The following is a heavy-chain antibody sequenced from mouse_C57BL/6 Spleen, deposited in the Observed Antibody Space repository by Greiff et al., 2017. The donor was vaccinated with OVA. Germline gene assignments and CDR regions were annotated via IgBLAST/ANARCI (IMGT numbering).Heavy chain of an antibody. CDR1: GYTFTSYW. CDR3: ANWEAY. V-gene: IGHV1-64*01. D-gene: IGHD4-1*02. CDR2: IHPNSGST. Sequence: VQLQQPGAELVKPGASVKLSCKASGYTFTSYWMHWVKQRPGQGLEWIGMIHPNSGSTNYNEKFKGKATLTVDKSSSTAYMQLSSLTSEDSAVYYCANWEAYWGQGTLVTVSA. J-gene: IGHJ3*01.